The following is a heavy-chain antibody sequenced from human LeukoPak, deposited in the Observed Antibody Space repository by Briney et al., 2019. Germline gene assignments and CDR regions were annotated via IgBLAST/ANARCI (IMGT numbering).Heavy chain of an antibody. D-gene: IGHD3-3*01. V-gene: IGHV1-3*01. CDR2: INAGTGNT. CDR3: ASVPLGYDFWSGYDF. J-gene: IGHJ4*02. Sequence: ASVKVSCKASGYTFTSYVIHWVRQAPGHRLEWMGWINAGTGNTKYSHKFQGRVTVTRDTSASTAYMELSSLRSEDTAVYYCASVPLGYDFWSGYDFWGQGTLVTVSS. CDR1: GYTFTSYV.